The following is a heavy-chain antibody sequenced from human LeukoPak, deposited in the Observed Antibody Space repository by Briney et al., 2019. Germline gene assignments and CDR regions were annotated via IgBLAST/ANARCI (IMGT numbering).Heavy chain of an antibody. CDR1: GRSFSDFY. D-gene: IGHD6-19*01. Sequence: SETLSLTRAVYGRSFSDFYCNWIRQPPGKGLGWIWEINHGGRSTYNPSLTSRVTLSVDTSKNQVSMPLTSVTAADTAVYYCARPKAGYSSTDAFDIWGQGTMVTVSS. J-gene: IGHJ3*02. CDR2: INHGGRS. CDR3: ARPKAGYSSTDAFDI. V-gene: IGHV4-34*01.